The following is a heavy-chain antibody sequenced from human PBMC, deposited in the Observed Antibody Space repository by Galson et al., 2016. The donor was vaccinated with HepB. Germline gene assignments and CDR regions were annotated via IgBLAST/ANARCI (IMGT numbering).Heavy chain of an antibody. CDR3: ARRPRGTRHYYHGLDV. Sequence: SETLSLTCTVSGGSITSNSYYWAWIRQPPGKGLEWIGSMQYGGITYYNASLKGRVTMSMDTSESQFSLRVTSVTAADTAVYLCARRPRGTRHYYHGLDVWGPGATVTVSS. D-gene: IGHD3-16*01. J-gene: IGHJ6*02. V-gene: IGHV4-39*01. CDR2: MQYGGIT. CDR1: GGSITSNSYY.